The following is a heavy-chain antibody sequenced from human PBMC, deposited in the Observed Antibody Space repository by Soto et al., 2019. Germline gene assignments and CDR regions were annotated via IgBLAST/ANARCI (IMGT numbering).Heavy chain of an antibody. Sequence: QITLKESGPPLVKPTQTLTLTCTFSGFSLSTRGVGVGWIRQPPGKALECLALIYWDDDQRYSPSLKSRLTITKDTSKNQVVLTMTNMDPVDTATYYWAHRDCSTTSCSDWYFDLWGRGTLVTVSS. CDR3: AHRDCSTTSCSDWYFDL. CDR1: GFSLSTRGVG. CDR2: IYWDDDQ. V-gene: IGHV2-5*02. D-gene: IGHD2-2*01. J-gene: IGHJ2*01.